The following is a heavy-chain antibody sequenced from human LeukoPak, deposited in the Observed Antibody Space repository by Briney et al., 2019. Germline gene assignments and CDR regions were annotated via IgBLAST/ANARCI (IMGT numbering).Heavy chain of an antibody. J-gene: IGHJ3*02. D-gene: IGHD3-9*01. Sequence: GGSLRLSCAASGFTFSSYSMNWVRQAPGKGLEWVSSISSSSSYIYYADSVKGRFTISRDSAKNSLYLQMNSLRAEDTAVYYCARDRDILTGLDAFDIWGQGTMVTVSS. CDR1: GFTFSSYS. V-gene: IGHV3-21*01. CDR2: ISSSSSYI. CDR3: ARDRDILTGLDAFDI.